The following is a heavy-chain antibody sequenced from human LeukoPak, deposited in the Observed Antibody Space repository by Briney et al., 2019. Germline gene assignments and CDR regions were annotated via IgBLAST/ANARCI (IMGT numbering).Heavy chain of an antibody. V-gene: IGHV3-30-3*01. D-gene: IGHD2-21*02. Sequence: PGGSLRLSCAASGFTFSSYAMHWVRQAPGKGLEWVAVISYGGSNKYYADSVKGRFTISRDNSKNTLYLQMNSLRAEDTAVYYCAREYCGGDCYRSGFDYWGQGTLVTVSS. CDR2: ISYGGSNK. J-gene: IGHJ4*02. CDR3: AREYCGGDCYRSGFDY. CDR1: GFTFSSYA.